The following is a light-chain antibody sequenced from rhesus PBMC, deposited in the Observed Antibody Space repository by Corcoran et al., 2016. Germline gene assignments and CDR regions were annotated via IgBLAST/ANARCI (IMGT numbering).Light chain of an antibody. V-gene: IGKV1-46*01. J-gene: IGKJ3*01. CDR2: SAS. CDR3: QQYYSYPLT. CDR1: QSFSSS. Sequence: DIQMTQSPSSLSASVGDTVTITCRASQSFSSSLAWYQQKPGKAPKLLIYSASSLPSGVPSRFSGRKSGTDFTLTISSLQPEDIASYYCQQYYSYPLTFGPGTKLDIK.